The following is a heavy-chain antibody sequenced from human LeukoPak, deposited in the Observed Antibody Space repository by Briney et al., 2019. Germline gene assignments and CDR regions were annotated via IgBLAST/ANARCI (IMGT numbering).Heavy chain of an antibody. D-gene: IGHD3-10*01. CDR2: VSWDGVAI. Sequence: GGSLRLSCAASGFIFDDYTMHWVRQVPGKGLEWISLVSWDGVAIYYADSVKGRFTISRDNRKNSLYLQMISLRTEDTALYYCVKDRRYYASGTYSYYFDSWGQGTLVTVSS. CDR1: GFIFDDYT. CDR3: VKDRRYYASGTYSYYFDS. J-gene: IGHJ4*02. V-gene: IGHV3-43*01.